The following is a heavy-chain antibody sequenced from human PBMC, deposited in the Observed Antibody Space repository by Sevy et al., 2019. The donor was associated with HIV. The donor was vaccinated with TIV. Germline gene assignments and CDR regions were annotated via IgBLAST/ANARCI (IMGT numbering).Heavy chain of an antibody. CDR3: AREVSHYGMDV. J-gene: IGHJ6*02. D-gene: IGHD2-8*01. Sequence: ASVKVSCKASGYTFTSYYMHWVRQAPGQGLEWMGIINPSGGSTSYALKFQGRVTMTRDTSTSTVYMELSSLRSEDTAVYYCAREVSHYGMDVWGQGTTVTVSS. V-gene: IGHV1-46*01. CDR2: INPSGGST. CDR1: GYTFTSYY.